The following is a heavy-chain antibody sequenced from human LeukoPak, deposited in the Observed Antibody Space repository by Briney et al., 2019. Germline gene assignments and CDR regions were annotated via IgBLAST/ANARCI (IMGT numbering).Heavy chain of an antibody. CDR3: AKVATEAYYFDY. CDR2: IGSFGTTI. D-gene: IGHD5-12*01. Sequence: GGSLRLSCAASGFTFSRYEMNWVRQARGKGLEWVSYIGSFGTTISYADSVKGRFTISRDNAKSSLYLQMSSLRAEDTAVYYCAKVATEAYYFDYWGQGTLVTVSS. V-gene: IGHV3-48*03. CDR1: GFTFSRYE. J-gene: IGHJ4*02.